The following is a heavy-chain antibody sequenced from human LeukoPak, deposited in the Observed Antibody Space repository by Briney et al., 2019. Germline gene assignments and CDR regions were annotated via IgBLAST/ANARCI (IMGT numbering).Heavy chain of an antibody. D-gene: IGHD4-23*01. V-gene: IGHV4-4*07. CDR1: GGSISSYY. CDR3: ARGGYGASSGFDY. Sequence: PSETLSLTCTVSGGSISSYYWSWIRQPAGKGLEWIGRVYTSGSPNYNLSLESRVTMSVDTSKNQFSLNLSSVTAADTAVYYCARGGYGASSGFDYWGQGTLVTVSS. CDR2: VYTSGSP. J-gene: IGHJ4*02.